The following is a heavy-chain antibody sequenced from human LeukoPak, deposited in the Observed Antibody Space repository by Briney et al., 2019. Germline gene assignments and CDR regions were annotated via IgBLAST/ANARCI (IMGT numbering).Heavy chain of an antibody. J-gene: IGHJ4*02. V-gene: IGHV3-21*01. CDR2: ISRTSSYI. CDR3: TKESLRCSITRCYTGGFDY. D-gene: IGHD2-2*02. Sequence: PGGPLRLSCAASGFIFSSYSLNWVRQAPGKGLEWVSSISRTSSYIYYADSVKGRFTISRDNAKNSLDLQMNSLRAEDTAVYYYTKESLRCSITRCYTGGFDYWGQGTLVTVSS. CDR1: GFIFSSYS.